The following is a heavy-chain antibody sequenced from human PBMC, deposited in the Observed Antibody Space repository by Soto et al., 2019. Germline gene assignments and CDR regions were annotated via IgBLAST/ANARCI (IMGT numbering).Heavy chain of an antibody. J-gene: IGHJ4*02. CDR1: GGSISSGGYY. CDR3: ARAPISTTVTKREFDY. CDR2: IYYIGTT. V-gene: IGHV4-31*03. D-gene: IGHD4-17*01. Sequence: SETLSLTCTVSGGSISSGGYYWSWIRQHPGKGLEWIGYIYYIGTTYYSPSLKSRVTISVDTSKNQFSLKLSSVTAADTAMYYCARAPISTTVTKREFDYWGQGTLVTVSS.